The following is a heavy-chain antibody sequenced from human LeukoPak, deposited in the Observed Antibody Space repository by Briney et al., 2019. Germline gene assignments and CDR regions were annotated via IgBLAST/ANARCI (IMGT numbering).Heavy chain of an antibody. Sequence: LSLTCSVSGGSITSYYMSWVRQAPGKGLEWVSVIYSVGNIYYADSVKGRFTISRDNSKNRLYLQMSSLRAEDTAVYYCVRDYRSWGQGTLVTVSS. CDR1: GGSITSYY. CDR2: IYSVGNI. J-gene: IGHJ5*02. CDR3: VRDYRS. V-gene: IGHV3-66*01.